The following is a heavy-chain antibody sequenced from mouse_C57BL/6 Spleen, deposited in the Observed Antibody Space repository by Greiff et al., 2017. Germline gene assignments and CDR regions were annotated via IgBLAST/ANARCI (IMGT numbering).Heavy chain of an antibody. CDR2: ISSGGSYT. D-gene: IGHD5-1-1*01. J-gene: IGHJ1*03. V-gene: IGHV5-6*01. CDR1: GFTFSSYG. CDR3: ARQGENRYFDV. Sequence: DVQLVESGGDLVKPGGSLKLSCAASGFTFSSYGMSWVRQTPDKRLEWVATISSGGSYTYYPDSVKGRFTISRDNAKNTLYLQMSSLKSEDTAMYCCARQGENRYFDVWGTGTTVTVSS.